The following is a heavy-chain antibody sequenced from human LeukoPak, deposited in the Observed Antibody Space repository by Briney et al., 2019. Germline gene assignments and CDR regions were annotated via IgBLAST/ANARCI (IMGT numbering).Heavy chain of an antibody. CDR1: GFTFTSYS. CDR3: ARDRDDYPDY. J-gene: IGHJ4*02. Sequence: RSGGSLRLSCAASGFTFTSYSMNWVRQAPGKGLEWVSTISGGGGSTYYADSVKGRFTISRDNSKNTLYLQMNSLRAEDTAVYYCARDRDDYPDYWGQGTLVTVSS. CDR2: ISGGGGST. V-gene: IGHV3-23*01.